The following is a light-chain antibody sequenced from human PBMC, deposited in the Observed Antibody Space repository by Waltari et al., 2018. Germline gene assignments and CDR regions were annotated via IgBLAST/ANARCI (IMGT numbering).Light chain of an antibody. CDR3: QQYNNWLWT. V-gene: IGKV3-15*01. CDR1: QSVSSN. Sequence: EIVMTQSPATLSVSPGDRATLSCRASQSVSSNLAWYQQIPGQAPWHLIYGASTRATGIRAKFNGSGSGAELTLTIIGLQSEVFAVYYCQQYNNWLWTFGQGTKVEIK. CDR2: GAS. J-gene: IGKJ1*01.